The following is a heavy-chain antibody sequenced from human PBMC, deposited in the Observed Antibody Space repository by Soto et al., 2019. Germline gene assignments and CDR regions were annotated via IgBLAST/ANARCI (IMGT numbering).Heavy chain of an antibody. V-gene: IGHV4-61*01. CDR2: IYYSGSX. Sequence: PSETLSLTCTVSGGSVSSGSYYWSWIRQPPGKGLEWIGYIYYSGSXNYNRSLKSRVTISVDTSKNQFSLKLSSVTAADTAVYYCARFRGMDVWGQGTTVTVSS. CDR1: GGSVSSGSYY. CDR3: ARFRGMDV. J-gene: IGHJ6*02.